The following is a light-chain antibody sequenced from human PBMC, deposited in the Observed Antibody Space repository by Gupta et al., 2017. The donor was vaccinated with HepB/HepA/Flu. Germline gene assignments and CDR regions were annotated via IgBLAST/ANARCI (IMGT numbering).Light chain of an antibody. CDR2: DVS. CDR3: SSYTSGSTYV. J-gene: IGLJ1*01. CDR1: SSDVGRFNY. V-gene: IGLV2-14*01. Sequence: QSALTQPASVSGSPGQSITISCTGTSSDVGRFNYVAWYQQRPGKAPKLMMYDVSNRPSGVSNRFSGSKSGNTASLNISGLQAEDEGDDYCSSYTSGSTYVFGTGTKVTVL.